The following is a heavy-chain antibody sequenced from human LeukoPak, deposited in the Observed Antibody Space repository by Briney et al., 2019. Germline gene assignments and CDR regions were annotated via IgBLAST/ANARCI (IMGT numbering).Heavy chain of an antibody. CDR1: GFTFSSYV. CDR2: ISYDGSNE. V-gene: IGHV3-30*04. J-gene: IGHJ4*02. D-gene: IGHD2-21*02. CDR3: AKIAAAYCGGDCYSGAYYFDY. Sequence: GWSLRLSCAASGFTFSSYVMHWVRQAPGKGLEWVAIISYDGSNEYYADSVNGRFTISRDNSKKTLYLQMNSLRAEDTAVYYCAKIAAAYCGGDCYSGAYYFDYWGQGTLVTVSS.